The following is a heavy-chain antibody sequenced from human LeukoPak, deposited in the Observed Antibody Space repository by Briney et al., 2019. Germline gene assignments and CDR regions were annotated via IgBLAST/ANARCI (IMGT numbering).Heavy chain of an antibody. CDR3: AKSYGSDYYYGMDV. Sequence: GGSLRLSCAASGFTFDDYAMHWVRQAPGKGLEWVSGISWNSGSIGYADSVKGRFTISRDNAKNSLCLQMNSLRAEDTALYYCAKSYGSDYYYGMDVWGQGTTVTVSS. CDR1: GFTFDDYA. CDR2: ISWNSGSI. D-gene: IGHD3-10*01. J-gene: IGHJ6*02. V-gene: IGHV3-9*01.